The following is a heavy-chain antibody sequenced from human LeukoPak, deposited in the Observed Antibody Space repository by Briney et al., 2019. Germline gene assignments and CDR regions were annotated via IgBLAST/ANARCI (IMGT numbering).Heavy chain of an antibody. CDR1: GYSFINYW. D-gene: IGHD6-13*01. J-gene: IGHJ4*02. V-gene: IGHV5-51*01. CDR3: ARHSAGTWNYFDY. Sequence: GESLKISCKGFGYSFINYWIGWVRQMPGKGLEWMGIIYPGDSDTRYNPSFQGQVTISADKSISTAYLQWSSVKASDTAIYYCARHSAGTWNYFDYWGRGTLVTVSS. CDR2: IYPGDSDT.